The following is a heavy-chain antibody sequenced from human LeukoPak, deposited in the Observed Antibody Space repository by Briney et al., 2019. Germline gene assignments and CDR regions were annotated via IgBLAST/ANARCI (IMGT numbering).Heavy chain of an antibody. CDR3: ARPGDFWSGYPYYFDY. Sequence: PGGSLRLSCAASGFTFSSYGMHWVRQAPGKGLEWVAFIRYDGSNKYYPYSVKGRFTISRYNSKNTLYLQMNSLRAEDTAVYYCARPGDFWSGYPYYFDYWGQGTLVTVSS. D-gene: IGHD3-3*01. CDR1: GFTFSSYG. J-gene: IGHJ4*02. CDR2: IRYDGSNK. V-gene: IGHV3-30*02.